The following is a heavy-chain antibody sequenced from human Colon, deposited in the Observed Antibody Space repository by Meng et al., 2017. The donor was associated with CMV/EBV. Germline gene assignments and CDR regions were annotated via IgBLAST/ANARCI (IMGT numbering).Heavy chain of an antibody. CDR1: GFTFKSYA. CDR2: ISGSGGGT. J-gene: IGHJ6*02. D-gene: IGHD5-12*01. V-gene: IGHV3-23*01. Sequence: GESLKISCVGSGFTFKSYAMSWVRQAPGKGLEWVASISGSGGGTHYADSMKGRFTISRDNSKNTPYLEITSLSVDDTAVFYCAKDVDRSDTAPHYFYNYGLDVWGHGTTVTVSS. CDR3: AKDVDRSDTAPHYFYNYGLDV.